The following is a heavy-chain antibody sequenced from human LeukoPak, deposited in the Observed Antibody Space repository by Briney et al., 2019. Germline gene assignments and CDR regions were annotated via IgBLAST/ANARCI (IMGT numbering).Heavy chain of an antibody. CDR3: ARNRDGYNSFDY. D-gene: IGHD5-24*01. Sequence: SGTPSLTCAVSGGSISSSNWWSWVRPPPGKGLEWIGEIYHSGSTNYNPSLKSRVTISVDKSKNHFSLKLSSVTAADTAVYYCARNRDGYNSFDYWGQGTLVTVSS. CDR2: IYHSGST. J-gene: IGHJ4*02. CDR1: GGSISSSNW. V-gene: IGHV4-4*02.